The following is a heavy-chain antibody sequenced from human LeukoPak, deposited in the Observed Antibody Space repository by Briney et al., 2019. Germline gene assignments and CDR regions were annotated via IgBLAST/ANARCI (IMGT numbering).Heavy chain of an antibody. CDR1: GGSFSSEA. V-gene: IGHV1-69*05. CDR2: IIPIFGTP. J-gene: IGHJ4*02. D-gene: IGHD2-21*01. Sequence: SVKVSCKAFGGSFSSEAISWVRQAPGQGLEWMGGIIPIFGTPNYAQKFQGRVTITTDESTSTAYMEVNSLRSEDTAVYYCGRKAGDCGAYSCFSIDYWGQGTLVTVSS. CDR3: GRKAGDCGAYSCFSIDY.